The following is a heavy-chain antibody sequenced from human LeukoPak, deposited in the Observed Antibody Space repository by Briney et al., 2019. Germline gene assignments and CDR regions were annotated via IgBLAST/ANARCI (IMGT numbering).Heavy chain of an antibody. CDR2: ISNGKT. V-gene: IGHV3-23*01. CDR3: VREAGYCAPVCVKTNWFDP. J-gene: IGHJ5*02. CDR1: GFPFGSHA. Sequence: GGSLRLSCAASGFPFGSHAMSWVRQPPGKGLEWVAAISNGKTYYADSVRGRFAISRDDSTNTVYLHMNSLRDEDTALYHCVREAGYCAPVCVKTNWFDPGAREPWSPSLQ. D-gene: IGHD2-15*01.